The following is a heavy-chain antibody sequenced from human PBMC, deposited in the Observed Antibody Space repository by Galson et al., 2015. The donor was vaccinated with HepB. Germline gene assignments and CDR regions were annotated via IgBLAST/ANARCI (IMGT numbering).Heavy chain of an antibody. D-gene: IGHD3-22*01. CDR1: GFTLSNAW. Sequence: SLRLSCAASGFTLSNAWMSWVRQAPGKGLEWVGRIKSKTDGGTTDYAAPVKGRFTISRDDSKNTLYLQMNSLKTEDTAVYYCTTGKPPFYDSSGYDDAFDIWGQGTMVTVSS. V-gene: IGHV3-15*01. CDR2: IKSKTDGGTT. J-gene: IGHJ3*02. CDR3: TTGKPPFYDSSGYDDAFDI.